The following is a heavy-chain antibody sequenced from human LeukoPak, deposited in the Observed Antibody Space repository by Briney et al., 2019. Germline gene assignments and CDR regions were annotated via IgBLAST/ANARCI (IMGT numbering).Heavy chain of an antibody. CDR1: GYSVSSGYY. Sequence: SETLSLTCAVSGYSVSSGYYWGWIRQPPGKGLEWIGSIYHSGSTYYNPSLKSRVTISVDTSKNQFSLKLRSVTAADTAVYYCASFVGGATTSHIDYWGQGTLVTVSS. V-gene: IGHV4-38-2*01. CDR2: IYHSGST. J-gene: IGHJ4*02. CDR3: ASFVGGATTSHIDY. D-gene: IGHD4/OR15-4a*01.